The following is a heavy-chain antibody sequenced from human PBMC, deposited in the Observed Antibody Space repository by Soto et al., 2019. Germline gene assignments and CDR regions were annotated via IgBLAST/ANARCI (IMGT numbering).Heavy chain of an antibody. CDR3: AKNRGVNCYSDLDY. J-gene: IGHJ4*02. D-gene: IGHD2-15*01. CDR1: SGSIINYY. CDR2: ISYTGST. Sequence: SETLSLTCSVSSGSIINYYWSWIRQPPGKGLEWIGYISYTGSTNYNPSLKSRVTISVDTSKNQFSLKLSSVTAADTAIYYCAKNRGVNCYSDLDYWGQGTLVTVSS. V-gene: IGHV4-59*01.